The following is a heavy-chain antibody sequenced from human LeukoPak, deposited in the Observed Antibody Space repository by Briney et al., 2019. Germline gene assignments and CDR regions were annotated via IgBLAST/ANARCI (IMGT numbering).Heavy chain of an antibody. J-gene: IGHJ4*02. CDR1: GGTFSSYA. D-gene: IGHD5-24*01. CDR3: AREGRDGYTLTDY. Sequence: SLKVSCKASGGTFSSYAISWVRQAPGQGLEWMGGIIPIFGTANYAQKFQGRVTITADESTSTAYMELSSLRSEDTAVYYCAREGRDGYTLTDYWGQGTLVTVSS. V-gene: IGHV1-69*01. CDR2: IIPIFGTA.